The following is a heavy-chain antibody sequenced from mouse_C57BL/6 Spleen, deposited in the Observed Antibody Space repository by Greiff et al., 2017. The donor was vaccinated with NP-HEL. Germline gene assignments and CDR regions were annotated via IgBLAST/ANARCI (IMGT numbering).Heavy chain of an antibody. D-gene: IGHD1-1*01. CDR2: IYPGSGST. J-gene: IGHJ3*01. Sequence: VQLQQPGAELVKPGASVKMSCKASGYTFTSYWITWVKQRPGQGLEWIGDIYPGSGSTNYNEKFKSKATLTVDTSSSTAYMQLSSLTSEDSAVYYCARWHYCSQAWFAYWGQGTLVTVSA. CDR1: GYTFTSYW. CDR3: ARWHYCSQAWFAY. V-gene: IGHV1-55*01.